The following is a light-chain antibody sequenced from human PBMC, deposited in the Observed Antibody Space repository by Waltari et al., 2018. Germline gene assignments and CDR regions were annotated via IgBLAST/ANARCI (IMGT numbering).Light chain of an antibody. CDR2: CAF. CDR1: QTHSNY. CDR3: QQSRSLPDT. V-gene: IGKV1-39*01. J-gene: IGKJ2*01. Sequence: DIQMTQSPSSLSASVGDRVTITSRASQTHSNYLNWYQQKPGEAPRLLIYCAFSWQSGVPSRFSGSGSGTDFTLTISSLQPEDVATYYCQQSRSLPDTFGQGTKLEI.